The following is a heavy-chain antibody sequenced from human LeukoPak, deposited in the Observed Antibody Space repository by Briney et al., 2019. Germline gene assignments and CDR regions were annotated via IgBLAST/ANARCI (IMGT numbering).Heavy chain of an antibody. CDR1: GFTFSSYAM. V-gene: IGHV4-4*02. CDR2: IYHSGST. D-gene: IGHD3-10*01. J-gene: IGHJ4*02. CDR3: ARDLFGESYFDY. Sequence: GSLRLSCAASGFTFSSYAMSWVRQAPGKGLEWIGEIYHSGSTNYNPSLKSRVTISVDKSKNQFSLKLSSVTAADTAVYYCARDLFGESYFDYWGQGTLVTVSS.